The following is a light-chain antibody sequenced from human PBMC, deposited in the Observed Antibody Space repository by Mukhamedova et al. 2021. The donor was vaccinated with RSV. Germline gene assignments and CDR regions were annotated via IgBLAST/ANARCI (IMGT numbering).Light chain of an antibody. J-gene: IGKJ1*01. Sequence: RVTITCRASQGIRNALGWYQQKPGEAPKRLIYAASSLQSGVPSRFSGSGSETEFTLTISSLQPADFATYYCLQYKSYPWMFGQGT. V-gene: IGKV1-17*01. CDR1: QGIRNA. CDR2: AAS. CDR3: LQYKSYPWM.